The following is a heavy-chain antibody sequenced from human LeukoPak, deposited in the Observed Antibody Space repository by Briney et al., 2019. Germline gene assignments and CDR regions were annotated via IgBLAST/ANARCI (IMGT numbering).Heavy chain of an antibody. CDR3: ARDSSGYPTY. V-gene: IGHV4-59*01. CDR1: GGSISSYY. D-gene: IGHD3-22*01. Sequence: SETLSLTXTVSGGSISSYYWSWIRQPPGKGLEWIGYIYYSGSTNYNPSLKSRVTISVDTSKNQFSLKLSSVTAADTAVYYCARDSSGYPTYWGQGTLVTVSS. J-gene: IGHJ4*02. CDR2: IYYSGST.